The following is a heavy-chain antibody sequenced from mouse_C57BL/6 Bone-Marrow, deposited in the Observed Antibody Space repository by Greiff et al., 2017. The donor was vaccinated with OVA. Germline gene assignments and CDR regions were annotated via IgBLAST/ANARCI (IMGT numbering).Heavy chain of an antibody. V-gene: IGHV1-50*01. D-gene: IGHD1-1*01. CDR1: GYTFTSYW. J-gene: IGHJ3*01. Sequence: QVQLQQPGAELVKPGASVKLSCKASGYTFTSYWMQWVKQRPGQGLEWIGAIDPSDSYTNYNQKFKGKATLTVDTSSSTAYMQLSSLTSEDSAVKYCTSLGSKAWIAYWGQGTLVTVSA. CDR2: IDPSDSYT. CDR3: TSLGSKAWIAY.